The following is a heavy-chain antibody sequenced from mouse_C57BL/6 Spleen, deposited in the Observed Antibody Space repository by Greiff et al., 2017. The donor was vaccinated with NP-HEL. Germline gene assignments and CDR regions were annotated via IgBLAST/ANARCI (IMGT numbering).Heavy chain of an antibody. CDR3: ARKESWYFDV. V-gene: IGHV1-69*01. CDR1: GYTFTSYW. CDR2: IDPSDSYT. Sequence: QVQLQQPGAELVMPAASVKLSCKASGYTFTSYWMHWVKQRPGQGLEWIGEIDPSDSYTNYNQKFKGKSTLTVDKSSSTAYMQLSSLTAEDSAVYYCARKESWYFDVWGTGTTVTVSS. J-gene: IGHJ1*03.